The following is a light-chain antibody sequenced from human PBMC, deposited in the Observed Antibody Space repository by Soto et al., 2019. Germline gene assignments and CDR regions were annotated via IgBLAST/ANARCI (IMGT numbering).Light chain of an antibody. Sequence: DLRMTQSPSTLSASVGDRVTITCRASQRISSWLAWYQQKPGKAPKLLMYDVSSLERGVPLRFSGSGSGTEFSLTISSLHPDDIATYYCQHYDTYSRTFGQGTKVEIK. CDR3: QHYDTYSRT. CDR2: DVS. J-gene: IGKJ1*01. V-gene: IGKV1-5*01. CDR1: QRISSW.